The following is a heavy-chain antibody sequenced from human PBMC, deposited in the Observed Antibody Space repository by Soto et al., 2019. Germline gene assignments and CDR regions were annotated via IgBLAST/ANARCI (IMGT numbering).Heavy chain of an antibody. V-gene: IGHV3-30*04. J-gene: IGHJ6*02. D-gene: IGHD2-15*01. CDR1: GITFSNYA. Sequence: QVQLVESGGGVVQPGRSLRLSCAASGITFSNYAMHWVRQAPGKGLEWVAVASHDGRNKYYTDSVKGRFTISRDVSNNILHLQMDSLRIEDTAIYYCAAERWSDSTVYRNDNGMDVWGQGATVTVSS. CDR3: AAERWSDSTVYRNDNGMDV. CDR2: ASHDGRNK.